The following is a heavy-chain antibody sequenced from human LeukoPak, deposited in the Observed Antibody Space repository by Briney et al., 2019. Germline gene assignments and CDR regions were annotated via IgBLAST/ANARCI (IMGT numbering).Heavy chain of an antibody. CDR1: GGSVSSGSYY. CDR2: IYYSGST. D-gene: IGHD2-2*01. CDR3: ARDVSTDALDYYYGMDV. J-gene: IGHJ6*02. V-gene: IGHV4-61*01. Sequence: SETLSLTCTVSGGSVSSGSYYWSWIRQPPGKGLEWIGFIYYSGSTNYNPSLKSRVTISVDTSKNQFSLKLSSVTAADTAMYYCARDVSTDALDYYYGMDVWGQGTTVTVS.